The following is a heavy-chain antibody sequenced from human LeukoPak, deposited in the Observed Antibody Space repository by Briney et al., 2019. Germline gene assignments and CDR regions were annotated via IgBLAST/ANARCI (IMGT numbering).Heavy chain of an antibody. Sequence: GGSLRLSCAASGFTFSNYSMRWVRQAPEKGLEWVAFIFYDGSIQYYADSVRGRFTIYRDNSKNTLYLQMNSLRGEDTSVYYCARDKGGDYVDYWGQGTLVTVSS. V-gene: IGHV3-30*04. CDR1: GFTFSNYS. J-gene: IGHJ4*02. CDR3: ARDKGGDYVDY. CDR2: IFYDGSIQ. D-gene: IGHD4-17*01.